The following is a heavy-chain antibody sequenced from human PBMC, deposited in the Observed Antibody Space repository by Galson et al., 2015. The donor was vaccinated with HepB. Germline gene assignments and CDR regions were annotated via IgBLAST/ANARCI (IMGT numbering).Heavy chain of an antibody. Sequence: SLRLSCAASGFTSRSYGMHWVRQAPGKGLEWVAVISYDENNRNYAEFVKGRFTISRDNSKNTVHLQMNSLRAEDTAVYYCAKETRDYDFWSGYSLDCWGQGTLVTVSS. CDR2: ISYDENNR. CDR1: GFTSRSYG. V-gene: IGHV3-30*18. J-gene: IGHJ4*02. D-gene: IGHD3-3*01. CDR3: AKETRDYDFWSGYSLDC.